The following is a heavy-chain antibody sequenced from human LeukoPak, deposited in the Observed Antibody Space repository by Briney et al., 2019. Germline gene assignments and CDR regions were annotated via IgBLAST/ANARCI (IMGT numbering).Heavy chain of an antibody. V-gene: IGHV3-48*04. Sequence: GGSLRLSCAASGFTFSSYSMNWVCQAPGNGLDRLSYISSSSSAIYYADSVKGRFTISRDNAKNSLYLQMNSLRAEDTAVYYCARVIGSYGDSAYWGQGTLVTVSS. CDR1: GFTFSSYS. CDR2: ISSSSSAI. D-gene: IGHD1-26*01. J-gene: IGHJ4*02. CDR3: ARVIGSYGDSAY.